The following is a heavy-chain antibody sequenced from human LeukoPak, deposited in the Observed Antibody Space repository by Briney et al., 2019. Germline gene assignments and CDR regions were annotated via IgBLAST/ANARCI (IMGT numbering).Heavy chain of an antibody. CDR3: ARIGMRSARFDY. V-gene: IGHV4-34*01. D-gene: IGHD3-3*01. CDR2: INHSGST. J-gene: IGHJ4*02. CDR1: GGSFSGYY. Sequence: SVTLSLTCAVYGGSFSGYYWSWIRQPPGKGLEWIGEINHSGSTNYNPSLKSRVTISVDTSKNQFSLKLSSVTAADTAVYYCARIGMRSARFDYWGQGTLVTVSS.